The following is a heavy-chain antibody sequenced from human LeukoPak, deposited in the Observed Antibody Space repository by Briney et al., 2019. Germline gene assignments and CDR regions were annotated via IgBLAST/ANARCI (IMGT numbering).Heavy chain of an antibody. CDR3: ARVIVGVYYYYYGMDV. CDR1: GGSISSSNW. D-gene: IGHD1-26*01. Sequence: SETLSLTCTVSGGSISSSNWWSWVRQPPGKGLEWIGEIYHSGSTNYNPSLKSRVTISVDKSKNQFSLKLSSVTAADTAVYYCARVIVGVYYYYYGMDVWGQGTTVTVSS. V-gene: IGHV4-4*02. J-gene: IGHJ6*02. CDR2: IYHSGST.